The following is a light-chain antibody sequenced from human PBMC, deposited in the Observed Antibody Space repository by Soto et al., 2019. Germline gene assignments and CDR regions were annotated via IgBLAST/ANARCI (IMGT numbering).Light chain of an antibody. CDR2: VAS. CDR3: LQDYNYPRT. V-gene: IGKV1-6*01. CDR1: QDIGKD. Sequence: IQMTQSPLSLSASVGDRVTIACRASQDIGKDLGWYQQKPGAPPELLISVASSLESGVPSRFSGSGFGSYFNLTISNLQPEDFATYYCLQDYNYPRTFGQGTKVEL. J-gene: IGKJ1*01.